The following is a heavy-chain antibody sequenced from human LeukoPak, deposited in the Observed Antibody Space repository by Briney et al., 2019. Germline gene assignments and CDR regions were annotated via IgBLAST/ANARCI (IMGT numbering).Heavy chain of an antibody. CDR1: GYTFTDYY. V-gene: IGHV1-2*02. CDR2: INPHSGGT. Sequence: ASGKVSCKASGYTFTDYYMHWVRQAPGQGLEWMGWINPHSGGTNYAQKFQGRVTMTRDTSISTVYMEVSRLRSDDTAVYYCARDSSYSSSLYYFEYWGQGTLVTVSS. D-gene: IGHD6-6*01. J-gene: IGHJ4*02. CDR3: ARDSSYSSSLYYFEY.